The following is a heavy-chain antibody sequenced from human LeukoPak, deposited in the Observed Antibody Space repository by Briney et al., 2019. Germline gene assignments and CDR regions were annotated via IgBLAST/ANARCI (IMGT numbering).Heavy chain of an antibody. CDR2: IVVGSGNT. D-gene: IGHD4-17*01. V-gene: IGHV1-58*02. Sequence: GASVNVSCKASGFTFTISAMQWVRQARGQRLESIGWIVVGSGNTNYAQKFQERVTITRDMSTSTAYMELSSLRSEDTAVYYCAAASYGDYTVYFDYWGQGTLVTVSS. CDR3: AAASYGDYTVYFDY. J-gene: IGHJ4*02. CDR1: GFTFTISA.